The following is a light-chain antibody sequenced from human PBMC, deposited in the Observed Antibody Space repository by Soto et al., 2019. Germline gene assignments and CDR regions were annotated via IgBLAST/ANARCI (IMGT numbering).Light chain of an antibody. Sequence: EVVMTQSPASLSASPGERVTLSCRASQNIRSSLAWYQQRPGQAPRLLIYDASARATGIPPRFSGGGSGTEVTVNLHTPPSENFAIYYCQQYDIWPPYTFGQGTKVEF. V-gene: IGKV3-15*01. CDR1: QNIRSS. CDR2: DAS. CDR3: QQYDIWPPYT. J-gene: IGKJ2*01.